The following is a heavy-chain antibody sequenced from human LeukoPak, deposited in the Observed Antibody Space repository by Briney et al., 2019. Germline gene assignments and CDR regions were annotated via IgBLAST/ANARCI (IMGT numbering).Heavy chain of an antibody. CDR3: ARIEGDNSLDY. Sequence: SETLSLTCTVSGGSISSYYWSWIRQPPGKGLEWIGYIYYSGSTNYNPSLKSRVTISVDTSKNQFSLKLSSVTAADTAVYYCARIEGDNSLDYWGQGTLVTVSS. J-gene: IGHJ4*02. CDR1: GGSISSYY. D-gene: IGHD3-16*01. V-gene: IGHV4-59*08. CDR2: IYYSGST.